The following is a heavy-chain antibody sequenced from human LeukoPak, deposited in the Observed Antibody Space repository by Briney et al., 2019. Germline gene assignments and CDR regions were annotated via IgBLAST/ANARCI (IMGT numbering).Heavy chain of an antibody. CDR3: AGGPTVYGMDV. V-gene: IGHV5-51*01. Sequence: GESLKISCKDSGYSFTNYRIGWVRQMPGKGLEWMGIIYPGDSHTRYRPSFQGQVTISADKSIGTAYLQWSSLKASDTAIYYCAGGPTVYGMDVWGQGTTVTVSS. J-gene: IGHJ6*02. CDR2: IYPGDSHT. D-gene: IGHD2-15*01. CDR1: GYSFTNYR.